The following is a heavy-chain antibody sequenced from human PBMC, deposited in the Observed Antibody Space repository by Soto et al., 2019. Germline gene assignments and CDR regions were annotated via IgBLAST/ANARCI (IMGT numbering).Heavy chain of an antibody. J-gene: IGHJ4*02. CDR3: ERIGSSYTPFDY. CDR1: GYTFSSYS. D-gene: IGHD2-15*01. V-gene: IGHV5-51*01. CDR2: IYPDDSDT. Sequence: PGESLKISCEGSGYTFSSYSIGWVRQMPGKGLEWMGIIYPDDSDTRYSPSFRGQVTISVDKSISRAYLQWSSLKASDSAMYFCERIGSSYTPFDYWGRGTLVTVSS.